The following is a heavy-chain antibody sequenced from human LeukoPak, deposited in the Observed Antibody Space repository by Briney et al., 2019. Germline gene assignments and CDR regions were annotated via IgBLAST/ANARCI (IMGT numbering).Heavy chain of an antibody. D-gene: IGHD2-15*01. CDR2: ISSSSSYT. CDR3: ARTKILVVVVATPDIPYYFDY. V-gene: IGHV3-11*03. CDR1: GFTFSDYY. Sequence: GGSLRLSCAASGFTFSDYYMSWIRQAPGKGLEWVSYISSSSSYTNYADSVKGRFTISRDNAKISLYLQMNNLRAEDTAVYYCARTKILVVVVATPDIPYYFDYWGQGTLVTVSS. J-gene: IGHJ4*02.